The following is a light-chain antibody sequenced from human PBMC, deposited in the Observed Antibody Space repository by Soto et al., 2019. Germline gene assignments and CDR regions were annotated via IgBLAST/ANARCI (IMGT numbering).Light chain of an antibody. CDR3: QQRSVWPIT. CDR2: DAS. CDR1: QSVSTY. V-gene: IGKV3-11*01. Sequence: EMVLAQSPVTLSLSPGQRASLSCRASQSVSTYLAWYQQKPGQAPRLLISDASHRATGVPARFSGSGSGTDFTLTISSLEPEDFAVYYCQQRSVWPITFGQGTRLEIK. J-gene: IGKJ5*01.